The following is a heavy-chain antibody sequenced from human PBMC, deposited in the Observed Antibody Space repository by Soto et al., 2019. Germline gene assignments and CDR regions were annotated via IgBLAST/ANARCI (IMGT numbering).Heavy chain of an antibody. CDR3: ARPLYYSSGWYGRMYYYGMDV. V-gene: IGHV1-69*13. J-gene: IGHJ6*02. CDR2: VIPIFGTA. Sequence: GSSVKVSCQASGGTFSSYAISWVRQAPAQGREWVGGVIPIFGTANYAQKFQGRVTITADESTSTAYMELSSLRSENTAVYYCARPLYYSSGWYGRMYYYGMDVWGQGTTVTVSS. CDR1: GGTFSSYA. D-gene: IGHD6-19*01.